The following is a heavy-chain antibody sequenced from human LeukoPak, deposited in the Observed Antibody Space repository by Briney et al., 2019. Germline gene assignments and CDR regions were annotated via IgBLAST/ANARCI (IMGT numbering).Heavy chain of an antibody. CDR3: SRVYCGGVTCYDSRGWFDP. J-gene: IGHJ5*02. CDR1: GASVSGSNYY. D-gene: IGHD2-15*01. V-gene: IGHV4-39*07. CDR2: IYSSGST. Sequence: KSSETLSLTCAVSGASVSGSNYYWGWIRQPPGKGLEWIGNIYSSGSTYYNPSLKSRVTISVDTSKNHFSLKLRSVTAADTAVYYCSRVYCGGVTCYDSRGWFDPWGQGTLVTVSS.